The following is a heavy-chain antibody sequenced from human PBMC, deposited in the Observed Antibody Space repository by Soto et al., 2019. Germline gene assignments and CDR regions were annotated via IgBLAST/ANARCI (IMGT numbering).Heavy chain of an antibody. CDR3: ARGRVAVAGTADY. V-gene: IGHV4-30-4*01. Sequence: QVQLQESGPGLVKPSQTLSLTCTVSGGSISSGDYYWSWIRQPPGKGLEWIGYIYYSGSTYYNPSLKSQVTISVDTSKNQFSLKLSSVTAADTAVYYCARGRVAVAGTADYWGQGTLVTVSS. CDR2: IYYSGST. J-gene: IGHJ4*02. D-gene: IGHD6-19*01. CDR1: GGSISSGDYY.